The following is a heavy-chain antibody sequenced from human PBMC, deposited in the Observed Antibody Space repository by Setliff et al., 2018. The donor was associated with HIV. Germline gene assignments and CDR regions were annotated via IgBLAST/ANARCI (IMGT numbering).Heavy chain of an antibody. CDR2: ISAYNGNT. J-gene: IGHJ6*02. CDR3: AREIGDYYDSSGYYPPTDYYYGMDV. Sequence: ASVKVSCKASGYAFTSYDISWVRQAPGQGLEWMGWISAYNGNTNYAQKLQGRITMTTDTSTSTAYMELRSLRSDDTAVYYCAREIGDYYDSSGYYPPTDYYYGMDVWGQGTTVTVSS. CDR1: GYAFTSYD. V-gene: IGHV1-18*01. D-gene: IGHD3-22*01.